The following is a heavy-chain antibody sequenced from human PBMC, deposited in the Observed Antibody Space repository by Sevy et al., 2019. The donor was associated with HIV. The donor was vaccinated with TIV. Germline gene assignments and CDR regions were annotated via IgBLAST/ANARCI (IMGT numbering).Heavy chain of an antibody. CDR2: IYHSGTT. CDR3: VKGIGRISLMV. CDR1: GDSINSGYY. D-gene: IGHD2-8*01. Sequence: SETLSLTCFVSGDSINSGYYWGWIRHSPGKGLEWIGSIYHSGTTYYNPSLKSRVTISVDMSKNQFALTRTSVTAADTAVYYCVKGIGRISLMVWGQGTLVTVSS. J-gene: IGHJ4*02. V-gene: IGHV4-38-2*02.